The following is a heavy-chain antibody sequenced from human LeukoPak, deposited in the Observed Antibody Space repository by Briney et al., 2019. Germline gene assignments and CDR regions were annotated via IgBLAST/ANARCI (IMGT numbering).Heavy chain of an antibody. CDR2: LWHDGSSQ. CDR1: GFTFSTSTSG. J-gene: IGHJ3*01. D-gene: IGHD2-15*01. V-gene: IGHV3-33*01. CDR3: ARSLGCGASTCYYDGFDV. Sequence: GGSLRLSCAASGFTFSTSTSGTRWVRQAPGKGLGCVAVLWHDGSSQHYADSVKGRFTISRDTSKNRLYLLMSSLRDEAAAEYYWARSLGCGASTCYYDGFDVWGQGTLVTVSS.